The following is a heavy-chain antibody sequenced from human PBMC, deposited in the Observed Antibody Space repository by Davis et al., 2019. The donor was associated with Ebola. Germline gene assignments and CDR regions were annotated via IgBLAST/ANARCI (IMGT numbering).Heavy chain of an antibody. CDR1: GDPTGTYF. CDR2: VYSDATT. CDR3: ARGARGLFGVIMEVLDY. V-gene: IGHV4-59*01. D-gene: IGHD3-3*01. J-gene: IGHJ4*02. Sequence: PSDILSSTFTLPGDPTGTYFCHWSPLSPGTAPQRIGSVYSDATTNYNPSLNSRVTISVDTWRNQFSLKLNSVTAADTGVYYCARGARGLFGVIMEVLDYWGQGALVTVSS.